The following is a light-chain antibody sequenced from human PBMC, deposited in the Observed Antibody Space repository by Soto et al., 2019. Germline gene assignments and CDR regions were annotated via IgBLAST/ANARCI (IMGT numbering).Light chain of an antibody. CDR3: HHYDSSPPYT. J-gene: IGKJ2*01. CDR1: LSFASSY. V-gene: IGKV3-20*01. Sequence: EIVLTQSPATLSLPPGERASLSCRASLSFASSYLAWYQHKPGQAPRLLIYAASSRATGIPDRFIGSGSGTDFTLTISRLEPDDSAVYYCHHYDSSPPYTFGQGTKVDIK. CDR2: AAS.